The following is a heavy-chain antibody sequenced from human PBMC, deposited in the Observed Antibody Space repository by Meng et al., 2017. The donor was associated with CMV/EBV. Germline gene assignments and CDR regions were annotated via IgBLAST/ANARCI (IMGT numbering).Heavy chain of an antibody. V-gene: IGHV3-43D*03. J-gene: IGHJ6*02. D-gene: IGHD3-3*01. CDR3: ARPHQTSGYCESYYYYGMDV. CDR1: GFTFDDYA. CDR2: ISWDGGST. Sequence: GESLKISCAASGFTFDDYAMHWVRQAPGKGLEWVSLISWDGGSTYYADSVKGRFTISRDNAKNSLYLQMNSLRAEDTAVYYCARPHQTSGYCESYYYYGMDVWGQGTTVTVSS.